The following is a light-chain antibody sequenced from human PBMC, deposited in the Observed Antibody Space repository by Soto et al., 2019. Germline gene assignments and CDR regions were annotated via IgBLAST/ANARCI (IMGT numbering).Light chain of an antibody. CDR3: SSYTSTTTRV. Sequence: QSALTQPASVSGSPGQSITISYTGTSSDVGGYNYVSWYQQHPGKGPKLMIYEVSNRPSGVSNRFSGSKSGNTATLTISGLQAEDEADYYCSSYTSTTTRVFGTGTKSPS. CDR2: EVS. J-gene: IGLJ1*01. CDR1: SSDVGGYNY. V-gene: IGLV2-14*03.